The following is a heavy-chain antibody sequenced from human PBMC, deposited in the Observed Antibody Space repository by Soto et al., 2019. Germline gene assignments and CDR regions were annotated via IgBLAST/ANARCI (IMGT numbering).Heavy chain of an antibody. CDR1: GFTFSAFG. J-gene: IGHJ6*02. D-gene: IGHD3-10*01. V-gene: IGHV3-30*18. CDR2: ISADGRKT. Sequence: QLQLLQSGGGVVQPGRSLRLSCVASGFTFSAFGMHWVRQAPGKGLEWVAVISADGRKTFYADSVKGRFTISGDSPHNALFLVLSSLRGDDTAVYFCAKDRGSCDYYYGMDAWGQGTTVTVSS. CDR3: AKDRGSCDYYYGMDA.